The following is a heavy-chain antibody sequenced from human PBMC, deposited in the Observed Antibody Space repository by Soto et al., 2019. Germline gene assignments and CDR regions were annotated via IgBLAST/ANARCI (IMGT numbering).Heavy chain of an antibody. CDR3: ATVTSIFGVVSDFDY. CDR1: GGSVSSGSYY. Sequence: SETLSLTCTVSGGSVSSGSYYWSWFRQPPGKGLEWIGYINFSGSTNYNPSLKSRVTISVDTSKNQFSLKLNSVTAADTAVYYCATVTSIFGVVSDFDYWGQGILVSAPQ. J-gene: IGHJ4*02. D-gene: IGHD3-3*01. CDR2: INFSGST. V-gene: IGHV4-61*01.